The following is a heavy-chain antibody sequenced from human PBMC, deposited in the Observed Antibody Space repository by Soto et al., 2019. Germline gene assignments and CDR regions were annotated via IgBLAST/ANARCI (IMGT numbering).Heavy chain of an antibody. J-gene: IGHJ4*02. CDR3: EKAPYIVVVTTFDY. CDR1: GFTFSDHH. CDR2: ISGSGGST. Sequence: GLSLRLSCAASGFTFSDHHMNWVLQAPGKGLEWVSAISGSGGSTYYADSVKGRFTISRDNSKNTLYLQMNSLRAEDTAVYYSEKAPYIVVVTTFDYWGQGTLVTVSS. V-gene: IGHV3-23*01. D-gene: IGHD2-21*02.